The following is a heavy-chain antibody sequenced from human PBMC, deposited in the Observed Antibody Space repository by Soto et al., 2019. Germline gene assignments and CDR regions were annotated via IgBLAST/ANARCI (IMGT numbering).Heavy chain of an antibody. J-gene: IGHJ4*02. CDR2: ISYDGSNK. V-gene: IGHV3-30*18. Sequence: GESLKISCAASGFTFSSYGMHWVRQAPGKGLEWVAVISYDGSNKYYADSVKGRFTISRDNSKNTLYLQMNSLRAEDTAVYYCAKDYAGICSSTSCYAGLDYWGQGTLVTVSS. CDR3: AKDYAGICSSTSCYAGLDY. D-gene: IGHD2-2*01. CDR1: GFTFSSYG.